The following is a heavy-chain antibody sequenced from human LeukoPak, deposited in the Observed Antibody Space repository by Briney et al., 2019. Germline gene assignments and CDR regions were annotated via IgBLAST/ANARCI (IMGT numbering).Heavy chain of an antibody. V-gene: IGHV1-46*01. CDR1: GYTFTSYY. CDR2: INPSGGGT. J-gene: IGHJ4*02. D-gene: IGHD6-19*01. CDR3: GGVYSSGWFGTGYIDY. Sequence: ASVTVSCKASGYTFTSYYMHWVRQAPGQGLEWVGIINPSGGGTSYAQKFQGRVTMTRDTSTSTVYMELSSLGSEDTAVCYCGGVYSSGWFGTGYIDYCGQATLVTVSS.